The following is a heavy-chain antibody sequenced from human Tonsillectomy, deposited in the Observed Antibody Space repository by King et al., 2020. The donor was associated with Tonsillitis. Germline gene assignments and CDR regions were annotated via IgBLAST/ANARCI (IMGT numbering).Heavy chain of an antibody. CDR2: IYYSGTT. D-gene: IGHD2-2*01. J-gene: IGHJ5*02. CDR1: GGSVSSRNYY. CDR3: ARQRDIALVPTAPPINYNWFDP. V-gene: IGHV4-39*01. Sequence: QMQLQESGPGLVKPSETLSLTCTVSGGSVSSRNYYWGWIRQPPGKGLEWIGSIYYSGTTYYSPSLKTRVTISVDTSKNQFSLKLSSVTAADTAVYYCARQRDIALVPTAPPINYNWFDPWGQGTLVTVSS.